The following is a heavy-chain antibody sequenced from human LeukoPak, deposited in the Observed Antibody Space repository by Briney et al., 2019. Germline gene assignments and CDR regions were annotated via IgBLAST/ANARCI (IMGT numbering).Heavy chain of an antibody. V-gene: IGHV4-4*07. CDR1: GGSISNYY. Sequence: SSETLSLTCTVSGGSISNYYWSWIRQPAGKGLEWIGRIYTSGTTHYNPSLKSRVTMSVDTSKNQFSLNLSSVTAADTAVYYCARFSSIAAAFDYWGLGTLVTVSS. CDR3: ARFSSIAAAFDY. CDR2: IYTSGTT. J-gene: IGHJ4*02. D-gene: IGHD6-13*01.